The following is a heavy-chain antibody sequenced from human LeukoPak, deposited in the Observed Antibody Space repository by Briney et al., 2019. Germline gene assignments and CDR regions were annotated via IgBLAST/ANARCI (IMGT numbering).Heavy chain of an antibody. CDR2: ISGSGGST. CDR3: AKDDEGSTWYYYGMDV. J-gene: IGHJ6*02. Sequence: PGRSLRLSCAASGFTFSSYWMHWVRQAPGKGLEWVSTISGSGGSTYYADSVKGRFTISRDNAQNTLYLQMDSLRAEDTAVYSCAKDDEGSTWYYYGMDVWGQGTTVTVSS. CDR1: GFTFSSYW. D-gene: IGHD6-13*01. V-gene: IGHV3-23*01.